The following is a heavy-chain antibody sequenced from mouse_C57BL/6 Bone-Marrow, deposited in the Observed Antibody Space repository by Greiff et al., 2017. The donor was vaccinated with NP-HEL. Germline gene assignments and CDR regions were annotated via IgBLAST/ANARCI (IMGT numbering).Heavy chain of an antibody. CDR1: GYTFTDYY. V-gene: IGHV1-76*01. D-gene: IGHD1-1*01. CDR3: ARRDYYGSSPYYYAMDY. CDR2: IYPGSGNT. J-gene: IGHJ4*01. Sequence: VQLVESGAELVRPGASVKLSCKASGYTFTDYYINWVKQRPGQGLEWIARIYPGSGNTYYNEKFKGKATLTAEKSSSTAYMQLSSLTSEDSAVYFCARRDYYGSSPYYYAMDYWGQGTSVTVSS.